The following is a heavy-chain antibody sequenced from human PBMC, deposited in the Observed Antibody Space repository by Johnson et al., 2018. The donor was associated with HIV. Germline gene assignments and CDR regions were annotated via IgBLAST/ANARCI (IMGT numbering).Heavy chain of an antibody. Sequence: QVQLVESGGGVVQPGGSLRLSCAASGFTFSTYGMYWVRQAPGKGLEWVAFIRYDGSNKYYADSVKGRFTISRDNSKNTLYLQMNSLRAEDTAVYYCARSPRIVVVVAATVGHAFDIWGQGTMVTVSS. CDR3: ARSPRIVVVVAATVGHAFDI. V-gene: IGHV3-30*02. CDR2: IRYDGSNK. J-gene: IGHJ3*02. CDR1: GFTFSTYG. D-gene: IGHD2-15*01.